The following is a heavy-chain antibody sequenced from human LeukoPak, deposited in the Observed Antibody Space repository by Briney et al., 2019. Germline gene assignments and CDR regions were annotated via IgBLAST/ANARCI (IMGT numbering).Heavy chain of an antibody. CDR3: AKCNYYDSSAYPFDY. CDR1: GFTFSSYD. D-gene: IGHD3-22*01. CDR2: ISGSGRST. V-gene: IGHV3-23*01. J-gene: IGHJ4*02. Sequence: GGSLRLSCAASGFTFSSYDMSWVRQAPGKGLEWVSGISGSGRSTYYADSVKGRFTISRDNSKNTLYLHVNSLRAEDTAVYYCAKCNYYDSSAYPFDYWGQGTLVTVSS.